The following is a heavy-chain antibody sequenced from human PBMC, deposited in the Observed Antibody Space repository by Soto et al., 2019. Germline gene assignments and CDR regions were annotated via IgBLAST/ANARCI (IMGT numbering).Heavy chain of an antibody. V-gene: IGHV3-33*01. CDR3: ARGTGAYYYYMDV. CDR1: GFTFSNYG. CDR2: IWYDGSNE. J-gene: IGHJ6*03. Sequence: QVQLVESGGGVVQPGRSLRLYCAASGFTFSNYGMHWVRQAPGKGLEWVAVIWYDGSNEYYADSVKGRFTISRDNSKNTLYLQMNSLRADDTAVYYCARGTGAYYYYMDVWGKGTTVTVSS.